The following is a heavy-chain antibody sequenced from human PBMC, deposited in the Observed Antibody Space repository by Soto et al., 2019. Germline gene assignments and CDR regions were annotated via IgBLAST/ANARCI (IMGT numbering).Heavy chain of an antibody. V-gene: IGHV3-9*01. CDR3: AKDIGGSPGGDYYYYYGMDV. J-gene: IGHJ6*02. D-gene: IGHD3-3*01. CDR1: GFTFDDYA. Sequence: QPGGSLRLSCAASGFTFDDYAMHWVRQAPGKGLEWVSGISWNSGSIGYADSVKGRFTISRDNAKNSLYLQMNSLRAEDTALYYCAKDIGGSPGGDYYYYYGMDVWGQGTTVTVSS. CDR2: ISWNSGSI.